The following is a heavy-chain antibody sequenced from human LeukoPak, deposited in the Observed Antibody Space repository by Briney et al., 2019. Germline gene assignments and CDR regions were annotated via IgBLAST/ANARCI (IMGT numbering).Heavy chain of an antibody. CDR1: GFTFSSYA. D-gene: IGHD5-18*01. J-gene: IGHJ4*02. Sequence: AGGSLRLSCAASGFTFSSYAMSWVRQAPGKGLEWVSAISGSGGSTYYADSVKGRFTISRDNSKNTLYLQMNSLRAEDTAVYYCAKGPRGGYSYGTDLDYWGQGTLVTVSS. CDR2: ISGSGGST. V-gene: IGHV3-23*01. CDR3: AKGPRGGYSYGTDLDY.